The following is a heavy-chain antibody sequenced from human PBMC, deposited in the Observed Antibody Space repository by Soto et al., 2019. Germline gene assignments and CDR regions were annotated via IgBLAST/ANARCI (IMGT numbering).Heavy chain of an antibody. CDR1: GYTFTSYG. CDR2: ISAYNGNT. Sequence: ASVKVSCKASGYTFTSYGISWVRQAPGQGLEWMGWISAYNGNTNYAQKLQGRVTMTTDTSTSTAYMELRSLRSDDTAVYYCARGYCSGGTCYRFNFDNWGQGTLVTVSS. J-gene: IGHJ4*02. D-gene: IGHD2-15*01. CDR3: ARGYCSGGTCYRFNFDN. V-gene: IGHV1-18*01.